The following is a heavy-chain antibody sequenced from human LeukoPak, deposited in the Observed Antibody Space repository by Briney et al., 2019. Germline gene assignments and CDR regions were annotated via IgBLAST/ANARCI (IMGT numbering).Heavy chain of an antibody. V-gene: IGHV3-30*04. J-gene: IGHJ4*02. CDR2: IPYDGSQN. Sequence: GGSLRLSCAASDFPFIGYTMHWVRQAPGKGLEWVAGIPYDGSQNSYADSVKGRFTISRDNSKNTLYLQMNSLRAEDTAVYYCAKNGYSYGYFFYFDYWGQGTLVTVSS. D-gene: IGHD5-18*01. CDR3: AKNGYSYGYFFYFDY. CDR1: DFPFIGYT.